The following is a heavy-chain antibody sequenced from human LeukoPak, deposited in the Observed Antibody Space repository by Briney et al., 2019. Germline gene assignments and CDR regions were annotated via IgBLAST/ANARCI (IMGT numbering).Heavy chain of an antibody. J-gene: IGHJ4*02. D-gene: IGHD3-10*01. CDR1: GGSFSGYY. Sequence: SETLSLTCAVYGGSFSGYYWSWIRQPPGKGLEWIGYIYYSGSTYYNPSLKSRVTISVDTSKNQFSLKLSSVTAADTAVYYCARAGTMVRGARNFDYWGQGTLVTVSS. V-gene: IGHV4-34*09. CDR3: ARAGTMVRGARNFDY. CDR2: IYYSGST.